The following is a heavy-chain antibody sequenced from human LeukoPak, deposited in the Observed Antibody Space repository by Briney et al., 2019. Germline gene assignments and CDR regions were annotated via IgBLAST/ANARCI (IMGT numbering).Heavy chain of an antibody. CDR1: GFTFSSYS. Sequence: PGGSLRLSCAASGFTFSSYSMNWVRQAPGKGLEGVSYISSSSSTIYYADSVKGRFTISRDNAKNSPYLQMNSLLADDTAVYYFSRDPSGSGVFGIWGQGKMVTVSS. CDR3: SRDPSGSGVFGI. J-gene: IGHJ3*02. CDR2: ISSSSSTI. D-gene: IGHD3-10*01. V-gene: IGHV3-48*01.